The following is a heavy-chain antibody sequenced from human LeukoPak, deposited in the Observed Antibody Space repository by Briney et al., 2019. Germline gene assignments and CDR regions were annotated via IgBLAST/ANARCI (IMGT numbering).Heavy chain of an antibody. D-gene: IGHD6-13*01. CDR1: GFTFSSYE. Sequence: GGSLRLSCAASGFTFSSYEMNWVRQAPGKGLEWVSYVSSSGSTIYYADSVKGRFTISRDNAKNSLSLQMNSLRAEDTAVYYCARESRWAAAGFQHCGPGTLVTVSS. CDR2: VSSSGSTI. CDR3: ARESRWAAAGFQH. V-gene: IGHV3-48*03. J-gene: IGHJ1*01.